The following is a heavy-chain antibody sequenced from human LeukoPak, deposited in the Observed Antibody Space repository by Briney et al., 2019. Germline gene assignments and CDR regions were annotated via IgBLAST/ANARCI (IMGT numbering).Heavy chain of an antibody. V-gene: IGHV1-2*02. CDR2: INPNSGGT. Sequence: ASVKVSCKASGYTFTGYYMHWVRQAPGQGLEWMGWINPNSGGTNYAQKFQGRVTITADESTSTAYMELSSLRSEDTAVYYCARDLGIKGRSRIYDPGYYYYMDVWGKGTTVTISS. CDR1: GYTFTGYY. J-gene: IGHJ6*03. D-gene: IGHD5/OR15-5a*01. CDR3: ARDLGIKGRSRIYDPGYYYYMDV.